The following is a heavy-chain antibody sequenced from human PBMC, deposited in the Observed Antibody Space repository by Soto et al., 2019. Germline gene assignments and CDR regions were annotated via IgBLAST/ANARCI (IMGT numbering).Heavy chain of an antibody. Sequence: QVQLVESGGGVVQPGRSLRLSCAASGFTFSSYGMHWVRQAPGKGLEWVAVISYDGSNKYYADSVKGRFTISRDNSKNTLYLQMNSLRAEDTAVYYCAKDSSGWSALFDYWGQGTLVTVSS. D-gene: IGHD6-19*01. J-gene: IGHJ4*02. CDR3: AKDSSGWSALFDY. CDR2: ISYDGSNK. CDR1: GFTFSSYG. V-gene: IGHV3-30*18.